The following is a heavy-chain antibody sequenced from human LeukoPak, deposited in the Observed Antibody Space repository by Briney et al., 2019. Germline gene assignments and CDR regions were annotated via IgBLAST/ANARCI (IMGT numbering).Heavy chain of an antibody. V-gene: IGHV3-7*01. CDR1: GFPFSTYW. CDR3: AKVAKYYYGPETYYFFEQ. Sequence: GSLRLSCAASGFPFSTYWMSWVRQAPGKGLEWVANINQDGTEKYYVDSVKGRFTISRDYAKNSLYLQMNSLRVEDTAVYYCAKVAKYYYGPETYYFFEQWGQGTPVTASS. J-gene: IGHJ4*02. CDR2: INQDGTEK. D-gene: IGHD3-10*01.